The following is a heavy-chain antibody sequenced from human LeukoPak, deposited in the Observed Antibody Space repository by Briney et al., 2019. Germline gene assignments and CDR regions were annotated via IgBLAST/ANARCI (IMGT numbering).Heavy chain of an antibody. CDR3: SKDGTRKCFDP. J-gene: IGHJ5*02. V-gene: IGHV3-23*01. D-gene: IGHD1-14*01. CDR2: ISGSGGST. Sequence: GWSLTLSRPPSGFTFRSYAMRGVRPPPPKGREGVSAISGSGGSTHYPDSVQGRFTISRDNYKNTLYLQTNSLRAEHTAVYYCSKDGTRKCFDPWGGGTLVTVSS. CDR1: GFTFRSYA.